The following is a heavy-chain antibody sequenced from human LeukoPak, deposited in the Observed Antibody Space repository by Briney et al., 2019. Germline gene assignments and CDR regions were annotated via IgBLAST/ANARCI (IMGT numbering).Heavy chain of an antibody. CDR2: ISGSGGST. J-gene: IGHJ4*02. V-gene: IGHV3-23*01. Sequence: GGSLRLSCAASGFAFISYAMSWVRQAPGKGLEWVSVISGSGGSTHYADSAKGRFTISRDNSKNTLYLQMSSLRAEDTAVYYCAKESPVSDYWGQGTLVTVSS. CDR1: GFAFISYA. CDR3: AKESPVSDY.